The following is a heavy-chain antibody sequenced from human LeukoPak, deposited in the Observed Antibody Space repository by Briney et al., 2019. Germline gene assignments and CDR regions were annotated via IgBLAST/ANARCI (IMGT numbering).Heavy chain of an antibody. CDR1: GGSFXGYY. V-gene: IGHV4-34*01. CDR3: GRLDDYDYSAW. CDR2: INHSGST. D-gene: IGHD3-22*01. Sequence: GGSFXGYYWSWIRQPPGKGLEWIGEINHSGSTNYNPSLKSRVTISVDTSKNQFSLKLSSVTAADTAVYFCGRLDDYDYSAWWGQGILVTVSS. J-gene: IGHJ4*02.